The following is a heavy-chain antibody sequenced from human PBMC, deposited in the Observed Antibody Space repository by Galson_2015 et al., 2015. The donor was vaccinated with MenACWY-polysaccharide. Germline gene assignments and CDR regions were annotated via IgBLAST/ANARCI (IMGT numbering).Heavy chain of an antibody. V-gene: IGHV3-33*01. CDR2: IWFDGNNK. CDR1: GFTFSNYG. J-gene: IGHJ4*02. Sequence: SLRLSCAVSGFTFSNYGMQWVRQAPGKGLEWVAVIWFDGNNKFYADSVKGRFTISRDNSKNTLYLQMNSLRADDTAVYYCARDDRSSHYESRGYFDYWGRGTLVTVSS. D-gene: IGHD3-22*01. CDR3: ARDDRSSHYESRGYFDY.